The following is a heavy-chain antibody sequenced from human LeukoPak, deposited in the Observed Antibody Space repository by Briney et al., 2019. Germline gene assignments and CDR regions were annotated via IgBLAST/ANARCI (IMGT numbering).Heavy chain of an antibody. D-gene: IGHD2-2*01. Sequence: GGSLRPSCAASGFTFSSYAMSWVRQAPGKGLEWVSAISGSGGSTYYADSVKGRFTISRDNAKNSLYLQMNSLRAEDTAVYYCARDLGYCSSTSWYRAEYFQHWGQGTLVTVSS. CDR3: ARDLGYCSSTSWYRAEYFQH. J-gene: IGHJ1*01. CDR2: ISGSGGST. CDR1: GFTFSSYA. V-gene: IGHV3-23*01.